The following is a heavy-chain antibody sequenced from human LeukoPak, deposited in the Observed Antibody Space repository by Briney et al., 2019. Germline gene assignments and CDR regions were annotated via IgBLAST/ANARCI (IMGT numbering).Heavy chain of an antibody. CDR3: ARGLKGYYYYMDV. CDR2: INHSGST. V-gene: IGHV4-34*01. CDR1: GGSFSGYY. Sequence: SETLSLTCAVYGGSFSGYYWSWIRQPLGKGLEWIGKINHSGSTNYNPSLKSRVTISVDTSKNQFSLKLSSVTAADTAVYYCARGLKGYYYYMDVWGKGTTVTVSS. J-gene: IGHJ6*03.